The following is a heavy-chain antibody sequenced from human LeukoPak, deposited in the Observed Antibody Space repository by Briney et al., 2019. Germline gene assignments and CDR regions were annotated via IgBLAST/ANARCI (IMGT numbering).Heavy chain of an antibody. CDR3: ARGPNSSGYYYD. D-gene: IGHD3-22*01. Sequence: GASVKVSCKASGDTFTSYGISWVRQATGQGLEWMGWMNPNSGNTGYAQKFQGRVTITRNTSISTAYMELSSLRSEDTAVYYCARGPNSSGYYYDWGQGTLVTVSS. CDR2: MNPNSGNT. J-gene: IGHJ4*02. V-gene: IGHV1-8*03. CDR1: GDTFTSYG.